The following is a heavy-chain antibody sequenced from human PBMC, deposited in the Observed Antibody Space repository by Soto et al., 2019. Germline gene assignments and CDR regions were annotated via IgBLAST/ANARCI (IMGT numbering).Heavy chain of an antibody. CDR1: AYSISSSNW. D-gene: IGHD1-26*01. CDR2: IYYSGTT. V-gene: IGHV4-28*01. J-gene: IGHJ4*02. CDR3: ARREIQGPIDY. Sequence: QVQLQESGPGLVKPSDTLSLTCAVSAYSISSSNWWGWIRQPPGKGLEWIGYIYYSGTTYYNPSLKSRVSMSVDTSKNQFSLKLTSVTAVDTAVYYCARREIQGPIDYWGQGTLVTVSS.